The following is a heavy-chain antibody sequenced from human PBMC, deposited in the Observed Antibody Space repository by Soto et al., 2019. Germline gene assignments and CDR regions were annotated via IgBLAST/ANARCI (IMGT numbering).Heavy chain of an antibody. CDR2: ISGSGGTT. CDR3: AKGSAEDYRPGVLDY. V-gene: IGHV3-23*01. Sequence: PGGSLRLSCAASGFTFSNYAMRWVRQAPGKGLEWVSTISGSGGTTYYADSVKGRFTISRDKSKNTVYLQMNSLRAEDTAVYYCAKGSAEDYRPGVLDYWGQGTLVTVSS. J-gene: IGHJ4*02. CDR1: GFTFSNYA. D-gene: IGHD3-10*01.